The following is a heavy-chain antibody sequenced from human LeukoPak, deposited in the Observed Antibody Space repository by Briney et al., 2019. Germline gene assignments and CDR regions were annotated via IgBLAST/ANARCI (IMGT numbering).Heavy chain of an antibody. J-gene: IGHJ4*02. Sequence: RGSLRLSCAASGFTFSSYSMNWVRQAPGKGLEWVSSISSSSSYIYYADSVKGRFTISRDNAKNSLYLQMNSLRAEDTAVYYCARGDQDIVVVVAATVFDYWGQGTLVTVSS. CDR2: ISSSSSYI. V-gene: IGHV3-21*01. D-gene: IGHD2-15*01. CDR1: GFTFSSYS. CDR3: ARGDQDIVVVVAATVFDY.